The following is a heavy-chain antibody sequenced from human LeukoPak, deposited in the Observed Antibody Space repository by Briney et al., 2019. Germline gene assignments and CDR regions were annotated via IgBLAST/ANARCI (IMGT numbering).Heavy chain of an antibody. Sequence: ASVKVSCKASGYTFTSYDINWVRQATRQGLEWMGWMNPNSGNTGYAQKFQGRVTMTRNTSISTAYMELSSLRSEDTAVYYCARELVVAAQGALGYWGQGTLVTVSS. CDR2: MNPNSGNT. D-gene: IGHD2-15*01. CDR1: GYTFTSYD. J-gene: IGHJ4*02. CDR3: ARELVVAAQGALGY. V-gene: IGHV1-8*01.